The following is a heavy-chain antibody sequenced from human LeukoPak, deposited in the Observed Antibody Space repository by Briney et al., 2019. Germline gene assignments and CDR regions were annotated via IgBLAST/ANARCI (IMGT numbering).Heavy chain of an antibody. CDR3: ARSLLRYSYGYLLFDI. V-gene: IGHV1-69*01. CDR2: IIPIFGTT. D-gene: IGHD5-18*01. Sequence: SVKVSCKAPGGTFSSYAISWVRQAPGQGLEWMGGIIPIFGTTNYAQKFQGRVTITADESTSTAYMELSSLRSEDTAVYYCARSLLRYSYGYLLFDIWGQGTMVTVSS. J-gene: IGHJ3*02. CDR1: GGTFSSYA.